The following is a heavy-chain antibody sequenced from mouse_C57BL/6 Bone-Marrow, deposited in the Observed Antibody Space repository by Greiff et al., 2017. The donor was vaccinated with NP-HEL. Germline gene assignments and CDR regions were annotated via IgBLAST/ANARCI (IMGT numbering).Heavy chain of an antibody. CDR2: IYPRDGST. Sequence: VKLVESGPELVKPGASVKLSCKASGYTFTSYDINWVKQRPGQGLEWIGWIYPRDGSTKYNEKFKGKATLTVDTSSSTAYMELHSLTSEDSAVYFCARQAIITTVVARYFDVWGTGTTVTVSS. J-gene: IGHJ1*03. D-gene: IGHD1-1*01. CDR1: GYTFTSYD. CDR3: ARQAIITTVVARYFDV. V-gene: IGHV1-85*01.